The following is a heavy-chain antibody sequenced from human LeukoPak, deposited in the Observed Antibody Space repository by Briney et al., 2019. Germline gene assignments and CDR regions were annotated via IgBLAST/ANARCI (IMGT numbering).Heavy chain of an antibody. CDR2: IRQDGSVQ. CDR1: GFTFSSYW. CDR3: LVTTRSRGFDY. V-gene: IGHV3-7*01. Sequence: PGGSLRLSCAASGFTFSSYWMSWVRQAPGKGLEWVANIRQDGSVQNYVYSVKGRFTISRHNPKNSVYLQMSSLRAEDTAVYYCLVTTRSRGFDYWGQGTLVTVSS. D-gene: IGHD1/OR15-1a*01. J-gene: IGHJ4*02.